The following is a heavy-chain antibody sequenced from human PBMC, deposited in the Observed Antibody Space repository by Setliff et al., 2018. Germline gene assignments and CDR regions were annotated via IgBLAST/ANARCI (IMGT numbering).Heavy chain of an antibody. V-gene: IGHV1-69*13. D-gene: IGHD1-26*01. CDR3: ARDREWIVGATYYYYGMDA. CDR2: IVPIFGTA. Sequence: ASVKVSCKASGGTFSSYAISWVRQAPGQGLEWMGGIVPIFGTANYAQKFQGRVTITADESTSTAYMELSSLRSEDTAVYYCARDREWIVGATYYYYGMDAWGQGTTVTVSS. J-gene: IGHJ6*02. CDR1: GGTFSSYA.